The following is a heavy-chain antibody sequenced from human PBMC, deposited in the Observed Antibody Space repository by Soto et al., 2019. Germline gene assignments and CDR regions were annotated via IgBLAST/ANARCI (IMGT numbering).Heavy chain of an antibody. CDR1: GGSISSSNW. D-gene: IGHD3-10*01. Sequence: SETLSLTCAVSGGSISSSNWWSWVRQPPGKGLEWIGYIYYSGSTNYNPSLKSRVTISVDTSKNQFSLKLSSVTAADTAVYYCARGPSLPRFDYWGQGTLVTVSS. J-gene: IGHJ4*02. CDR2: IYYSGST. CDR3: ARGPSLPRFDY. V-gene: IGHV4-4*02.